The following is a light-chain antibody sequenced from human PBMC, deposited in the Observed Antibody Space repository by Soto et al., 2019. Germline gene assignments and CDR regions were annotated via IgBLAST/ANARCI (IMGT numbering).Light chain of an antibody. CDR1: QSISNY. CDR3: QRGFSPLWT. Sequence: DIQMTQSPSSLSASVGDRVTITCRASQSISNYLNWYQQKPGKAPKLLIYAASSMKSGVPSRFSGSGSDTEFTLTISSLQPDDSATYYCQRGFSPLWTFGQGTKVEV. CDR2: AAS. V-gene: IGKV1-39*01. J-gene: IGKJ1*01.